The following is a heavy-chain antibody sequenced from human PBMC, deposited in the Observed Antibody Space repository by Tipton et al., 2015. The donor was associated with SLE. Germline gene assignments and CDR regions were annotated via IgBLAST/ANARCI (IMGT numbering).Heavy chain of an antibody. Sequence: TLSLTCTVSGGSISSGDYYWSWIRQPPGKGLEWIGYIYYSGSTYYNPSLKSRVTISVDTSKNQFSLKLSSVTAADTAVYYCARDRLGSYHDAFDIWGQGTMVTVSS. CDR3: ARDRLGSYHDAFDI. CDR1: GGSISSGDYY. CDR2: IYYSGST. D-gene: IGHD3-16*02. J-gene: IGHJ3*02. V-gene: IGHV4-30-4*01.